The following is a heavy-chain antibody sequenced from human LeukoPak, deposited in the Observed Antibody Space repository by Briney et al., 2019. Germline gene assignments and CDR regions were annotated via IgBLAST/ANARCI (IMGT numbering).Heavy chain of an antibody. CDR3: ARDKFSSSRGISPFDY. CDR2: IKEDGGEK. V-gene: IGHV3-7*01. CDR1: GFIFTKYW. J-gene: IGHJ4*02. Sequence: PGGSLRLSCAASGFIFTKYWMSWVRQAPGKGQEWVANIKEDGGEKYYVDSVKGRFTISRDNAKNSLYLQMNSLRVEDTAVYYCARDKFSSSRGISPFDYWGQGTLVSVSS. D-gene: IGHD6-13*01.